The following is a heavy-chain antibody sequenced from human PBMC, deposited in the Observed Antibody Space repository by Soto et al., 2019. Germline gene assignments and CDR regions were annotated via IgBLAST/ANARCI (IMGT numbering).Heavy chain of an antibody. V-gene: IGHV3-74*01. Sequence: GGSLRLCCAASGFTFSSYWMHGVRQTAGKGLVWVSQINSDGSATKYADSVKGRFTISRDNAKNTVYLQMNSLRAEDTAVYYCATLNSFGSDYWGQGSLVTVSS. CDR2: INSDGSAT. CDR1: GFTFSSYW. D-gene: IGHD5-18*01. CDR3: ATLNSFGSDY. J-gene: IGHJ4*02.